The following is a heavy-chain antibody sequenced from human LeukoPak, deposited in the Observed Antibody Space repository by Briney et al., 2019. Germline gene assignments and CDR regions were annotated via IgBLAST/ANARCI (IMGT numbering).Heavy chain of an antibody. Sequence: SETLSLTCTVSGASISNYYWSWIRQPPGKGLECIGYVSYSGRTNHNPSLRSRVTISADTSKNQFSLKLTSVTAADTAVYYRARHERGAENLDYWGQGTLVTVSS. CDR1: GASISNYY. D-gene: IGHD1-1*01. CDR2: VSYSGRT. J-gene: IGHJ4*02. V-gene: IGHV4-59*08. CDR3: ARHERGAENLDY.